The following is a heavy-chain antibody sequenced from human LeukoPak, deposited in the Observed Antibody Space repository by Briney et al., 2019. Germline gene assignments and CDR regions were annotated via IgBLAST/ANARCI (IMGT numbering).Heavy chain of an antibody. Sequence: GGSLRLSCEASGFTLSVYYMSWFRQAPGKGLEWIGYISSTGSYTTYADSVRGRFTISRDNAKSLLFLQMNNLRAEDTAIYYCARKLGGSQCGGDCFFDHWGQGTLVAVSS. CDR1: GFTLSVYY. CDR3: ARKLGGSQCGGDCFFDH. CDR2: ISSTGSYT. J-gene: IGHJ4*02. V-gene: IGHV3-11*03. D-gene: IGHD2-21*02.